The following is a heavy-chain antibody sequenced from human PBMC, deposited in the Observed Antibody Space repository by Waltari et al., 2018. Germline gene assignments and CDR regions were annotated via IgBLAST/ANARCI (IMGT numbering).Heavy chain of an antibody. J-gene: IGHJ4*02. CDR2: ISSSSSYI. Sequence: EVQLVESGGGLVKPGGSLRLSCAASGFTFSSYSMNWVRQAPGKGLEWVSSISSSSSYIDYADSVKGRFTISRDNAKNSLYLQMNSLRAEDTAVYYCARDAVPAAFDYWGQGTLVTVSS. CDR1: GFTFSSYS. D-gene: IGHD2-2*01. V-gene: IGHV3-21*01. CDR3: ARDAVPAAFDY.